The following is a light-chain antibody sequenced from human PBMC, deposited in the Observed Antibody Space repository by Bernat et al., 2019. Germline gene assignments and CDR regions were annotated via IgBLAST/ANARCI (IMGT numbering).Light chain of an antibody. Sequence: TQSPAIVSVSPGERATLSCRASQTVTDNLAWYQHKPGQAPRLLIFGVSTRATGVPARFSGSGSGREFTLTISSLQPEDIAVYYCQQYHNWPPVSFGQGTKVVI. CDR1: QTVTDN. CDR2: GVS. CDR3: QQYHNWPPVS. V-gene: IGKV3-15*01. J-gene: IGKJ1*01.